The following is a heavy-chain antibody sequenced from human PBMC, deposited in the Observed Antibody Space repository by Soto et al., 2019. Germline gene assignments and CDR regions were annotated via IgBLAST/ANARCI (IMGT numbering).Heavy chain of an antibody. V-gene: IGHV4-30-4*01. Sequence: SETLSLTCTVSGGSMSSTSDYWGWIRQPLGKGLEWIGYIYSSGSTYSNPSLKRPVDMSIDTSQNHLSLSLSSVTAAETAVYFCVRGTDCATTTACHRYFDSWGLGTLVTVSS. CDR2: IYSSGST. CDR1: GGSMSSTSDY. J-gene: IGHJ4*02. D-gene: IGHD1-26*01. CDR3: VRGTDCATTTACHRYFDS.